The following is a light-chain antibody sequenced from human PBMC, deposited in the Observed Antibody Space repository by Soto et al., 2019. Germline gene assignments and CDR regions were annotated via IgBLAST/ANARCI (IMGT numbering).Light chain of an antibody. CDR3: QQYDNWPPTWT. CDR2: GAS. CDR1: QSVSSD. Sequence: EILMTQSPVTLSVSPGDRATLSCRASQSVSSDLAWYQQKPGQPPRVLIYGASTRATGTPARFSGSGSGTEFTHTISSLQSEDFAVYYCQQYDNWPPTWTFGQGTKVDI. J-gene: IGKJ1*01. V-gene: IGKV3-15*01.